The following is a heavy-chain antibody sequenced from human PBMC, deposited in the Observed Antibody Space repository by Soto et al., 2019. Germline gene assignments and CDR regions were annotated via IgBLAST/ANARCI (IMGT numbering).Heavy chain of an antibody. Sequence: GGSLRLSCAASGFTFSSYAMSWVRQAPGKGLEWVSAISGSGGSTYYAESVKGRFTISRDNSKNTLYLQMNSLRAEDTAVYYCAKSGASYYGMDVWGQGTTVTVSS. V-gene: IGHV3-23*01. J-gene: IGHJ6*02. CDR3: AKSGASYYGMDV. CDR2: ISGSGGST. CDR1: GFTFSSYA. D-gene: IGHD1-26*01.